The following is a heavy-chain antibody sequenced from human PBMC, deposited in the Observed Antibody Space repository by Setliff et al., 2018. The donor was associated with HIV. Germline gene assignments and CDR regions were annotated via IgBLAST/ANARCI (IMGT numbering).Heavy chain of an antibody. CDR2: INPDSGGT. D-gene: IGHD6-13*01. J-gene: IGHJ5*02. CDR3: ATDLGSHALDP. CDR1: GDTLSDYY. V-gene: IGHV1-2*02. Sequence: ASVKVSCKASGDTLSDYYIHWVRQAPGQGLEWMGWINPDSGGTNYAQKLQGRVTMTRDTSLNTDYMEVRSLRSDDTAVYYCATDLGSHALDPWGQGTLVTVS.